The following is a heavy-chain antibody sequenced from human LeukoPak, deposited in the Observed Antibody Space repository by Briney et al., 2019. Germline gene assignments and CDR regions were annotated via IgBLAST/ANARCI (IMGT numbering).Heavy chain of an antibody. CDR1: GFTFSSYA. CDR3: AKDQYDSSGYFILPCDY. D-gene: IGHD3-22*01. J-gene: IGHJ4*02. Sequence: PGGSLRLSCAASGFTFSSYAMSWVRQAPGKGLEWVLASSGSGGSTYYADSVKGRFTISRDNSKNTLYLQMNSLRAEDTAVYYCAKDQYDSSGYFILPCDYWGQGTLVTVSS. CDR2: SSGSGGST. V-gene: IGHV3-23*01.